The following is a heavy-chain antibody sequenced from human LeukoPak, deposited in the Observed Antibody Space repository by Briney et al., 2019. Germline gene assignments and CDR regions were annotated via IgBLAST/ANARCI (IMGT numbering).Heavy chain of an antibody. V-gene: IGHV3-48*01. D-gene: IGHD2-2*01. CDR1: GFTFSSYS. Sequence: PGGSLRLSCAASGFTFSSYSMNWVRQAPGKGLEWVSYISSSSTICYADSVKGRFTISRDNAKNSLYLQMNSLRAEDTAVYYCARRLVGGFDYWGQGTLVTVSS. J-gene: IGHJ4*02. CDR3: ARRLVGGFDY. CDR2: ISSSSTI.